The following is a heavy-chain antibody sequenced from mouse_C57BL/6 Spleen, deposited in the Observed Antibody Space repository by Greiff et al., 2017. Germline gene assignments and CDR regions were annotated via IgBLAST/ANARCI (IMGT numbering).Heavy chain of an antibody. CDR3: ARSYYGTLFAY. CDR2: ISSGSSTI. J-gene: IGHJ3*01. CDR1: GFTFSDYG. Sequence: EVQLVESGGGLVKPGGSLKLSCAASGFTFSDYGMHWVRQAPEKGLEWVAYISSGSSTIYYADTVKGRFTISRDNAKNTLFLQMTSLRSEDTAMYYCARSYYGTLFAYWGQGTLVTVSA. D-gene: IGHD1-1*01. V-gene: IGHV5-17*01.